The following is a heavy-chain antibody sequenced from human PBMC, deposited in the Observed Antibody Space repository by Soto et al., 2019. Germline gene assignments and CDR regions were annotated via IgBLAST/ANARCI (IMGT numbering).Heavy chain of an antibody. D-gene: IGHD6-19*01. V-gene: IGHV3-21*01. CDR1: GFTFSSYS. J-gene: IGHJ3*02. CDR3: ARPYSSGWYGAFDI. Sequence: EVQLVESGGGLVKPGGSLRLSCAASGFTFSSYSMNWVRHAPGKGLEWVSSISSSSSYIYYADSVKGRFTISRDNAKNSLYLQMNSLRAEDTAVYYCARPYSSGWYGAFDIWGQGTMVTVSS. CDR2: ISSSSSYI.